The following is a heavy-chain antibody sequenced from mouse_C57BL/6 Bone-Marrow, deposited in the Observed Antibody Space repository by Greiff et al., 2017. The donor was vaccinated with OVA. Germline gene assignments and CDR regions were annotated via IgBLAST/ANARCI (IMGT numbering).Heavy chain of an antibody. D-gene: IGHD1-1*01. Sequence: VQLKQSGPELVKPGASVKISCKASGYSFTDYNMNWVKQSNGKSLEWIGVINPNYGTTSYNQKFKGKAALTVDQSSSTAYMQLNSLTSEDSAVYYCAFYYGSSYRYFDVWGTGTTVTVSS. CDR1: GYSFTDYN. CDR2: INPNYGTT. CDR3: AFYYGSSYRYFDV. J-gene: IGHJ1*03. V-gene: IGHV1-39*01.